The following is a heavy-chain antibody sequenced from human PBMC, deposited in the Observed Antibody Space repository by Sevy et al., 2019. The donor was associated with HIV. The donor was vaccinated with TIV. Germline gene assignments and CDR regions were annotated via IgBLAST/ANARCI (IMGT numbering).Heavy chain of an antibody. CDR1: GFSFTSYD. Sequence: GGSLRLSCAASGFSFTSYDMNWVRQAPGKGLEWVSTISSSGDNTYFADSVKGRFTISRDNFKSTLYLQMNSLRAEDTAVYYCAKAKDGSVGYYNVYYNGMDVWGQGTTVTVSS. D-gene: IGHD3-10*01. J-gene: IGHJ6*02. CDR3: AKAKDGSVGYYNVYYNGMDV. CDR2: ISSSGDNT. V-gene: IGHV3-23*01.